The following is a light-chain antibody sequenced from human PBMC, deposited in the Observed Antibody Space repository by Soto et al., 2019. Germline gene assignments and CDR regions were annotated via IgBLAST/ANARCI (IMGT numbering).Light chain of an antibody. V-gene: IGLV2-14*01. CDR1: SSDVAFYNH. CDR2: EVN. CDR3: CSYAGNLAL. Sequence: QSVLTQPASVSGSPGQSITISCTGTSSDVAFYNHVSWYQQHPGKAPKLLIYEVNNRPSGVSHRFSGSKSGNTASLTISGLQAEDEADYYCCSYAGNLALFGGGTKVTV. J-gene: IGLJ2*01.